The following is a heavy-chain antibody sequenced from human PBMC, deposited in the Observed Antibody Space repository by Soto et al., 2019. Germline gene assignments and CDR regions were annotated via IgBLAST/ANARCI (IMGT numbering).Heavy chain of an antibody. J-gene: IGHJ6*02. CDR2: ISSSGTTI. CDR3: AGEIPVYCCGGSGSNYYYYGLDV. V-gene: IGHV3-11*01. D-gene: IGHD2-15*01. CDR1: GFTFSDYY. Sequence: QVQLVESGGGLVKPGGSLRLSCAASGFTFSDYYMSWIRQAPGKGLEWISYISSSGTTIYYADSVKGRFTISRDNAKNSLYLQMNSLRAEDTAVYYCAGEIPVYCCGGSGSNYYYYGLDVWGQGTTVIVSS.